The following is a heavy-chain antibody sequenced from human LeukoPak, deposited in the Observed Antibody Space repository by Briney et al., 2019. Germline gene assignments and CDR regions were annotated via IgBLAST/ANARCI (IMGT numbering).Heavy chain of an antibody. D-gene: IGHD5-12*01. V-gene: IGHV3-53*01. CDR1: GLTFSSYW. J-gene: IGHJ5*02. CDR2: IYSGGST. Sequence: GGSLRLSCEVSGLTFSSYWMNWVRQAPGKGLEWVSVIYSGGSTYYADSVKGRFTISRDNSKNTLYLQMNSLRAEDTAVYYCARAGYPSGWFDPWGQGTLVTVSS. CDR3: ARAGYPSGWFDP.